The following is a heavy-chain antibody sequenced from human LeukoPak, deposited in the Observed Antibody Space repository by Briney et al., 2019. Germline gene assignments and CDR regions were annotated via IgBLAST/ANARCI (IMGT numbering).Heavy chain of an antibody. CDR2: IKQDGSEK. V-gene: IGHV3-7*01. CDR3: ARDNGVVHGVYYMDV. Sequence: PGGSLRLSCAASGFTFSNYWMTWVRQAPRKGLEWVADIKQDGSEKLYVKSVRGRFTVSRDNAKMSLFLQLNSLRAEDTAVYYCARDNGVVHGVYYMDVWGKGTTVTVS. D-gene: IGHD3-3*01. J-gene: IGHJ6*03. CDR1: GFTFSNYW.